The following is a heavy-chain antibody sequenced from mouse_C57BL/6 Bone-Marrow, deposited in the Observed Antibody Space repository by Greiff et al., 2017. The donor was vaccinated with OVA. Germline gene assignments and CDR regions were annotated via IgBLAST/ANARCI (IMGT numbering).Heavy chain of an antibody. CDR1: GFTFSSYG. D-gene: IGHD1-1*01. Sequence: EVQVVESGGDLVKPGGSLKLSCAASGFTFSSYGMSWVRQTPDKRLEWVATISSGGSYTYYPAIVKGRFTISRDNAKNTLYLQMSSLKSEDTAMYYCARHGDYGSFFDYWGQGTTLTVSS. CDR3: ARHGDYGSFFDY. CDR2: ISSGGSYT. J-gene: IGHJ2*01. V-gene: IGHV5-6*01.